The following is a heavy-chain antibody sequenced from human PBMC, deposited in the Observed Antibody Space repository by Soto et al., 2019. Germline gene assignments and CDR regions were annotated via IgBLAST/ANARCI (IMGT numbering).Heavy chain of an antibody. V-gene: IGHV3-73*01. J-gene: IGHJ5*02. CDR2: IRNKANSYAT. CDR3: TRHPDIVVVPAAT. CDR1: GFTFSGSA. D-gene: IGHD2-2*01. Sequence: PGGSLRLSCAASGFTFSGSAMHWVRQASGKGLEWVGRIRNKANSYATAYAASVKGRFTISRDDSKNTVYLQMNSLKTEDTAVYYCTRHPDIVVVPAATWGQGTLVTVSS.